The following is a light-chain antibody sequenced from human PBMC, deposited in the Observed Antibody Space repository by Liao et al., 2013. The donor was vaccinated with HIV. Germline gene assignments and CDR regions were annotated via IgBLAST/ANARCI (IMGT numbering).Light chain of an antibody. CDR1: NVGSTS. CDR3: QVWDSSGDHPRV. V-gene: IGLV3-21*04. Sequence: SYELTQPPSVSVAPGKTAGISCGGNNVGSTSVHWYQQKPGQAPVLVIYYDDDRPSGIPERFSGSNSGNTATLTISRVEGGDEADYYCQVWDSSGDHPRVFGGGTKLTVL. CDR2: YDD. J-gene: IGLJ3*02.